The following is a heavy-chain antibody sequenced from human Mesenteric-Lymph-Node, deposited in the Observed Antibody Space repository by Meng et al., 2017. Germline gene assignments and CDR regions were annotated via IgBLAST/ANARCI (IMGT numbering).Heavy chain of an antibody. CDR3: ARVGAYCGGDCYHPR. V-gene: IGHV4-4*02. CDR1: GGSLSSRSW. J-gene: IGHJ4*02. D-gene: IGHD2-21*02. Sequence: QVQLQESGPGLVEPSGTLSLICAVSGGSLSSRSWWSWVRQPPGKGLGWIGEIYHSGSTNYNPSLKSRVTISVDESKNQFSLRLSSVTAADTDVYYCARVGAYCGGDCYHPRWGQGTLVTVSS. CDR2: IYHSGST.